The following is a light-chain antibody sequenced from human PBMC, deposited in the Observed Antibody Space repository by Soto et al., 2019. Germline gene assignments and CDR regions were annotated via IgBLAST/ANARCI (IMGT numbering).Light chain of an antibody. CDR2: GAS. J-gene: IGKJ1*01. CDR3: QQYNNWPRWT. V-gene: IGKV3-15*01. CDR1: QSVSSN. Sequence: EIVMTQSPATLSVSPGERATLYCRASQSVSSNLAWYQQKPGQAPRLLIYGASTRATGIPARFSGSGSGTEFTLTISSLQSEDFAVYYCQQYNNWPRWTFGQGTKVDIK.